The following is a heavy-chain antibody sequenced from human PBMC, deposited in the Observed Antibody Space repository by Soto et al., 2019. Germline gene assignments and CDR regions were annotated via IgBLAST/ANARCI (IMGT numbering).Heavy chain of an antibody. CDR3: ARSLEGTTVTNWFDP. Sequence: QVQLVQSGAEVKKPGSSVKVSCKASADTFNSYSLSWLRQAPGQRLAWMGGITAVFGTADYAQSFEDRLTITADDSTSTVYMELSSLRSDDTAVYYCARSLEGTTVTNWFDPWGQGALVTVSS. CDR2: ITAVFGTA. V-gene: IGHV1-69*01. CDR1: ADTFNSYS. J-gene: IGHJ5*02. D-gene: IGHD4-17*01.